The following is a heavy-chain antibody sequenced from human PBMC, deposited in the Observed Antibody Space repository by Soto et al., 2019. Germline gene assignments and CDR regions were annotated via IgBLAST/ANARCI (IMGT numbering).Heavy chain of an antibody. V-gene: IGHV4-59*08. CDR1: GGSISSYY. J-gene: IGHJ1*01. CDR3: ARYGGYCSSTSCYFAEYFQH. CDR2: IYYSGST. D-gene: IGHD2-2*01. Sequence: SETLSHTCTVSGGSISSYYWSWIRQPPGKGLEWIGYIYYSGSTNYNPSLKSRVTISVDTSKNQFSLKLSSVTAADTAVYYCARYGGYCSSTSCYFAEYFQHWGQGTLVTVS.